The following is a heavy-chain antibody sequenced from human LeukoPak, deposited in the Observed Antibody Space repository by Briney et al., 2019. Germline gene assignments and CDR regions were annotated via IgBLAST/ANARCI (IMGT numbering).Heavy chain of an antibody. Sequence: GGSLRLSCAVSGFTFSRFAMIWVRQAPGKGLEWVSIISNSGTITSYADSVKGRFTISRDNSKNTVYLQMNSLRAEDTALYYCTTEPFHYWGQGSLVAVSS. CDR3: TTEPFHY. CDR1: GFTFSRFA. V-gene: IGHV3-23*01. CDR2: ISNSGTIT. D-gene: IGHD1-26*01. J-gene: IGHJ4*02.